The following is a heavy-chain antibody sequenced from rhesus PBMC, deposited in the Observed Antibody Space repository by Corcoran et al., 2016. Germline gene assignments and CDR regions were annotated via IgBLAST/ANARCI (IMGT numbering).Heavy chain of an antibody. Sequence: QVQLQQWGEGLVKPSETLSLTCAVYGGSISGYYYWSWIRQPPGKGLEWIGYIYGNSSSTNYNPSLNTRVSISKDTSKNQFSLKLSAVTAADTSVYYCAGWGDYEPLFDSWGQGVLVTVSS. CDR1: GGSISGYYY. J-gene: IGHJ4*01. CDR3: AGWGDYEPLFDS. D-gene: IGHD3-34*01. V-gene: IGHV4-73*01. CDR2: IYGNSSST.